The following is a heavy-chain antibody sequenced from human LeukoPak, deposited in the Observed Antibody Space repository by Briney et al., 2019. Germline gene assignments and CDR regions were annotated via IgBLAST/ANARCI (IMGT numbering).Heavy chain of an antibody. CDR1: GFTFSSYG. J-gene: IGHJ6*02. Sequence: GGSLRLSCAASGFTFSSYGMHWVRQDPGKRLEWVAVISCDGSNKYYADSVKGRFTTSRDNSKNTLYLQMNSLRAEDTAVYYCAKDRTSYDFWSGCYYYYYYYGMDVWGQGTTVTVSS. V-gene: IGHV3-30*18. D-gene: IGHD3-3*01. CDR2: ISCDGSNK. CDR3: AKDRTSYDFWSGCYYYYYYYGMDV.